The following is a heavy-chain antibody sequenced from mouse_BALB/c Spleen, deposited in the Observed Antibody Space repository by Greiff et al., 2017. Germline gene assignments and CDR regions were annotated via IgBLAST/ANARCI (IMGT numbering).Heavy chain of an antibody. J-gene: IGHJ4*01. V-gene: IGHV1S81*02. CDR1: GYTFTSYW. CDR3: ARWLLFYAMDY. D-gene: IGHD1-2*01. CDR2: INPSNGRT. Sequence: QVHVKQPGAELVKPGASVKLSCKASGYTFTSYWMHWVKQRPGQGLEWIGEINPSNGRTNYNEKFKSKATLTVDKSSSTAYMQLSSLTSEDSAVYYCARWLLFYAMDYWGQGTSVTVSS.